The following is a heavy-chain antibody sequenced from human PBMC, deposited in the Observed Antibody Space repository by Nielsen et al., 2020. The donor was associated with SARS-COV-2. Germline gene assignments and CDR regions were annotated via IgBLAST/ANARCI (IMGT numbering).Heavy chain of an antibody. V-gene: IGHV3-7*03. CDR2: IKQDGSEK. J-gene: IGHJ4*02. CDR1: GFTFSSYW. CDR3: ARGRGIYYFDY. Sequence: GESLKISCAASGFTFSSYWMSWVRQAPGKGLEWVANIKQDGSEKYYVDSVKGRFTISRDNAKNSLYLQMNSLRAEDTAVYYCARGRGIYYFDYWGQGTLVTVSS. D-gene: IGHD6-13*01.